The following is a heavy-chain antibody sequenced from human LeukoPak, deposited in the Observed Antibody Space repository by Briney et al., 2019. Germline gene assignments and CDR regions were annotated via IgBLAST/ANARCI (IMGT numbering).Heavy chain of an antibody. J-gene: IGHJ5*02. CDR2: MNHSGST. D-gene: IGHD4-17*01. V-gene: IGHV4-34*01. Sequence: PSETLSLTCAVYGGSFSGYYWSWIRQPPGKGLEWIGEMNHSGSTNYNPSLKSRVTISVDTSKNQFPLKLSSVTAADTAGYYCAIGVLRYNWFDPWGQGTLVTVSS. CDR1: GGSFSGYY. CDR3: AIGVLRYNWFDP.